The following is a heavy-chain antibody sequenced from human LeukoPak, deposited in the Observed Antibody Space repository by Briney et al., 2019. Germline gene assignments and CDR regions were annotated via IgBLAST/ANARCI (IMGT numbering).Heavy chain of an antibody. D-gene: IGHD6-13*01. V-gene: IGHV1-69*04. J-gene: IGHJ1*01. CDR1: GGTFNNYA. CDR3: ARDSARSSSWADH. Sequence: SVKVSCKASGGTFNNYAVTWVRQAPGQGLEWMGRISPILDITNYSQKFQGRVTITADKSTNTAYMELSSLRSDDTAMYFCARDSARSSSWADHWGQGTLVTVSS. CDR2: ISPILDIT.